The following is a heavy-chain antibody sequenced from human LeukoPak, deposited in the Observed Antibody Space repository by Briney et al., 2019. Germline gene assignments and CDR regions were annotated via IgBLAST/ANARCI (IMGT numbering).Heavy chain of an antibody. V-gene: IGHV1-2*04. CDR3: ARDLVDYDYVWGSYRPTYYFDY. J-gene: IGHJ4*02. D-gene: IGHD3-16*02. CDR2: INPNSGDT. CDR1: GYTFTGYH. Sequence: ASVKVSCKASGYTFTGYHMHWVRQAPGQGLEWMGRINPNSGDTNYAQKFQGWVTMTRDTSISTAYMELSRLRSDDTAVYYCARDLVDYDYVWGSYRPTYYFDYWGQGTLVTVSS.